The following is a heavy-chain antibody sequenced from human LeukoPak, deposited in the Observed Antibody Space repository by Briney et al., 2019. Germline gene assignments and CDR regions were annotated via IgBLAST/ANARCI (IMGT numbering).Heavy chain of an antibody. Sequence: GGSLRLSCTASTFTFSHYGMQWVRQAPGKGLEWVAVISSDGGTKIYADSVKGRFTLSRDNSINTLDLQMNSLRAEDTAVYCCAKEFHSRGYGANFDYWGQGTLVTVSS. D-gene: IGHD3-10*01. V-gene: IGHV3-30*18. J-gene: IGHJ4*02. CDR2: ISSDGGTK. CDR1: TFTFSHYG. CDR3: AKEFHSRGYGANFDY.